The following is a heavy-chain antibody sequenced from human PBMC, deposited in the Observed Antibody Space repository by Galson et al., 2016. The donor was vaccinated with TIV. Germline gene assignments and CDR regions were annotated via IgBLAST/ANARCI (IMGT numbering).Heavy chain of an antibody. J-gene: IGHJ6*02. CDR2: INPKNGAT. V-gene: IGHV1-2*05. Sequence: SVKVSCKASGYTFSHYYLHWVRQAPGQGLEWMGRINPKNGATEYALKFQGRVTMTRDTSISIAYMELSSLTSDDTVVYYWARERGPGYCDDPCCYGYYGMDVWGQGTTVTVSS. CDR3: ARERGPGYCDDPCCYGYYGMDV. CDR1: GYTFSHYY. D-gene: IGHD2-2*03.